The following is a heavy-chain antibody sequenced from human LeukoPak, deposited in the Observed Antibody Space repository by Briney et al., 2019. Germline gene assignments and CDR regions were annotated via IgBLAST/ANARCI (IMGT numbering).Heavy chain of an antibody. Sequence: GGSLRLSCAASGFTFSSYWMSWVRQAPGKGLEWVANIKQEGSEKYYVDSVKGRFTISRDNAKNSLYLQMNSLRAEDTAVYYCARSGSYLLPGAFDIWGQGTMVTVSS. V-gene: IGHV3-7*01. CDR1: GFTFSSYW. CDR3: ARSGSYLLPGAFDI. D-gene: IGHD1-26*01. CDR2: IKQEGSEK. J-gene: IGHJ3*02.